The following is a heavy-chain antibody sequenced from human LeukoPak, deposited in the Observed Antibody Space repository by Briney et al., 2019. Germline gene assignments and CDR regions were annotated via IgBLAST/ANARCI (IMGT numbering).Heavy chain of an antibody. J-gene: IGHJ6*03. V-gene: IGHV1-2*02. D-gene: IGHD2-2*01. CDR1: GYTFSGYY. CDR3: ARDRRVCSSTSCLGYYYYMDV. CDR2: INPNSGGT. Sequence: GASVKVSCKASGYTFSGYYMHWVRQAPGQGLEWMGWINPNSGGTNYAQKFQGRVTMTRDTSISTAYMELSRLRSDDTAVYYCARDRRVCSSTSCLGYYYYMDVWGKGTTVTISS.